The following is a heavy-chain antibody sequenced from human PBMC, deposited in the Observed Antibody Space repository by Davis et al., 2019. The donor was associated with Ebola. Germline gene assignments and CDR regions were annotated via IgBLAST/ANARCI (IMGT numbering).Heavy chain of an antibody. CDR2: IDTNMGNP. CDR3: AREGNLRDYVPFDH. J-gene: IGHJ4*02. CDR1: GYTFSDYA. V-gene: IGHV7-4-1*02. D-gene: IGHD4-17*01. Sequence: ASVKVSCKGSGYTFSDYAINWVRQAPEQGLEWIGWIDTNMGNPTYAQGFTGRFVFSLDTSVNTAYLQISSLKAEDTAVYYCAREGNLRDYVPFDHWGQGTLVTVSS.